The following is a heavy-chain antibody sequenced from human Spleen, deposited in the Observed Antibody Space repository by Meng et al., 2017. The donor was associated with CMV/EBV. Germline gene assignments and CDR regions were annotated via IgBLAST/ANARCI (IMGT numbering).Heavy chain of an antibody. CDR2: INPNTGRT. D-gene: IGHD3-16*01. CDR3: ASDRTMRGVTLYYFDY. J-gene: IGHJ4*02. Sequence: ASVKVSCKGYGYRFSTYWIAWVRQAPGQGLEWMGWINPNTGRTNYAQQFQGRVTMTSDTSISTANMELSRLTSDDTAVYYCASDRTMRGVTLYYFDYWGQGTPVTVSS. V-gene: IGHV1-2*02. CDR1: GYRFSTYW.